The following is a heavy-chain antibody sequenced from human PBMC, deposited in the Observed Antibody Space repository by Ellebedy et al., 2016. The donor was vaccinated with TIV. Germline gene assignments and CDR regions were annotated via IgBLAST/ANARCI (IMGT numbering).Heavy chain of an antibody. Sequence: GESLKISCAASGFTFSDYYMSWIRQAPGKGLEWVSYISSSGSTIYYADSVKGRFTISRDNAKNSLYLQMNSLRAEDTAVYYCARGALDGWSHYYYGMDVWGQGTTVTVSS. CDR2: ISSSGSTI. V-gene: IGHV3-11*04. CDR3: ARGALDGWSHYYYGMDV. CDR1: GFTFSDYY. D-gene: IGHD5-24*01. J-gene: IGHJ6*02.